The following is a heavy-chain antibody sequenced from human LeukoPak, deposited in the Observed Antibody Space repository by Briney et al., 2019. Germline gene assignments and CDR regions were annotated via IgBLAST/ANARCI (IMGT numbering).Heavy chain of an antibody. D-gene: IGHD5-12*01. Sequence: ASVKVSCKASGYTFTSYGVSWVRQALGQGLEWMGWINVYNGNTKYAQKLQGRVTMTTDTSTSTAYMELRSLRSDDTAVYYCARGSRNSDYESQFDCWGQGTLVTVSS. CDR1: GYTFTSYG. CDR3: ARGSRNSDYESQFDC. CDR2: INVYNGNT. V-gene: IGHV1-18*01. J-gene: IGHJ4*02.